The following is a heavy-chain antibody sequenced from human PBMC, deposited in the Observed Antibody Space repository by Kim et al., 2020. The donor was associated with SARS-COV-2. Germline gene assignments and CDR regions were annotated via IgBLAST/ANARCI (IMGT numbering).Heavy chain of an antibody. V-gene: IGHV1-8*01. CDR1: GYTFTSYD. Sequence: ASVKVSCKASGYTFTSYDINWVRQATGQGLEWMGWMNPNSGNTGYAQKFQGRVTMTRNTSISTAYMELSSLRSEDTAVYYCARGQGSSGWYFWYFDLWGRGTLVTVSS. CDR3: ARGQGSSGWYFWYFDL. J-gene: IGHJ2*01. D-gene: IGHD6-19*01. CDR2: MNPNSGNT.